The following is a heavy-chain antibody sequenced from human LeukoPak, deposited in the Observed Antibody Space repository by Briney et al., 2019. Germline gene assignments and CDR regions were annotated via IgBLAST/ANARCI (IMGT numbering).Heavy chain of an antibody. CDR3: VRGYDYDFWSGFDY. Sequence: PGGSLRLSCAASGFTFDDYAMHWVRQAPGKGLEWVSGLSWNTGSIGYADSVKGRFTISRDNAKNSLYLQMNSLRAEDMALYYCVRGYDYDFWSGFDYWGQGTLVTVSS. CDR1: GFTFDDYA. V-gene: IGHV3-9*03. CDR2: LSWNTGSI. D-gene: IGHD3-3*01. J-gene: IGHJ4*02.